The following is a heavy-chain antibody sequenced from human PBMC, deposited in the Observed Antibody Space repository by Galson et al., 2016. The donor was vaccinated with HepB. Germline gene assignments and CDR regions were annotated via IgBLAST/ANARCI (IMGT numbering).Heavy chain of an antibody. J-gene: IGHJ4*02. Sequence: SLRLSCAASGLTFNNYAMHWVRQAPGKGLEYVSSIGINGGTICYADSVKGRFTISRDNSKNTLYVQMNNLGAEDTAVYYCAKEDNIAGATTINNWGQGTLVTVSS. CDR1: GLTFNNYA. CDR3: AKEDNIAGATTINN. CDR2: IGINGGTI. D-gene: IGHD1-26*01. V-gene: IGHV3-64*04.